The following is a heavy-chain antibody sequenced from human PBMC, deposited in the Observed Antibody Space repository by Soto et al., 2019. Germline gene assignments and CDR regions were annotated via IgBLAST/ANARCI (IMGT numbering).Heavy chain of an antibody. J-gene: IGHJ6*02. CDR3: ASGYSGSRKQYGSDV. V-gene: IGHV1-8*01. CDR1: GYTFTSYD. D-gene: IGHD1-26*01. CDR2: MNPNSGNT. Sequence: SVKVSCKSSGYTFTSYDINWVRQATGQGLEWMGWMNPNSGNTGYAQKFQGRVTMTRNTSISTAYMEPSSLRSEDPAVYYCASGYSGSRKQYGSDVGSQG.